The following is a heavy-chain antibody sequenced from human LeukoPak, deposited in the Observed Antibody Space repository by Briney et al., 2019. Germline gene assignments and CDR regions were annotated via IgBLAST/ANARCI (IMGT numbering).Heavy chain of an antibody. J-gene: IGHJ4*02. CDR2: INSDGSST. Sequence: GGSLRLSCAASGFTFSSYWMHWVRQAPGKGLVWVSRINSDGSSTSYADSVKGRFTISRDNAKNTLYLRMNSLRAEDTAVYYCARANWGWVGYFDYWGQGTLVTVSS. CDR1: GFTFSSYW. D-gene: IGHD7-27*01. CDR3: ARANWGWVGYFDY. V-gene: IGHV3-74*01.